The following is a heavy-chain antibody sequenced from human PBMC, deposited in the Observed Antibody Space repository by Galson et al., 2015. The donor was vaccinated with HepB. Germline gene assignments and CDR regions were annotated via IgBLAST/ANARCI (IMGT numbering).Heavy chain of an antibody. CDR3: ARDGPYSTMIVVVTPITTFDY. V-gene: IGHV3-48*02. Sequence: SLRLSCAASGFTFSSYSMNWVRQAPGKGLEWVSYISSSSSTIYYADSVKGRFTISRDNAKNSLYLQMNSLRDEDTAVYYCARDGPYSTMIVVVTPITTFDYWGQGTLVTVSS. CDR1: GFTFSSYS. CDR2: ISSSSSTI. D-gene: IGHD3-22*01. J-gene: IGHJ4*02.